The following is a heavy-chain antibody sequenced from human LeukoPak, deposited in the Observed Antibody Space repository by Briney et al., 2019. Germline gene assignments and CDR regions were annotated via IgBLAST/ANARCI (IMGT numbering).Heavy chain of an antibody. D-gene: IGHD3-10*01. V-gene: IGHV3-23*01. Sequence: GGSLRLSCAASGFPFSSYAMSWVRQAPEKGLKWVSSISSGGGAYYADSVKGRFTISRDNSKNTLYLQMDSLRADDTAVYYCARDLDYYGSGSSDAFDIWGQGTMVTVSS. J-gene: IGHJ3*02. CDR3: ARDLDYYGSGSSDAFDI. CDR2: ISSGGGA. CDR1: GFPFSSYA.